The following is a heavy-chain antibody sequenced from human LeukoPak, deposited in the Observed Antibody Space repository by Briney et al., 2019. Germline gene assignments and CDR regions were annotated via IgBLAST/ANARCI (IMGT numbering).Heavy chain of an antibody. D-gene: IGHD3-10*01. J-gene: IGHJ4*02. CDR2: ISPYNANT. Sequence: ASVKVSCKASGYTFTSYGISWVRQAPGQGLEWMGWISPYNANTNYAQRLQGRVTMTTDTSTSTAYMELRSLRSDDTAVYYCARVELLWFGELSLLDYWGQGTLVTVSS. CDR3: ARVELLWFGELSLLDY. CDR1: GYTFTSYG. V-gene: IGHV1-18*01.